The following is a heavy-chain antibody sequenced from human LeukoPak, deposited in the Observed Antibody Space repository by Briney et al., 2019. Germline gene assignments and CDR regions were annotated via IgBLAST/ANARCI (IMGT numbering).Heavy chain of an antibody. V-gene: IGHV3-23*01. CDR1: GFTFTNYA. CDR2: ISGSGDDT. CDR3: AKQFVDI. D-gene: IGHD5-24*01. J-gene: IGHJ5*02. Sequence: GGSLRLSCAASGFTFTNYAMNWVRQAPGKGLEWVSSISGSGDDTSYADSVKGRFTISRDNSRNTLHLQMNSLRAEDTAVYYCAKQFVDIWGQRTLVTVSS.